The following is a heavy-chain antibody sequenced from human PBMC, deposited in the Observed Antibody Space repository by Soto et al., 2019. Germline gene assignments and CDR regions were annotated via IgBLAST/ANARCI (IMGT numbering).Heavy chain of an antibody. CDR2: INPNSGGT. D-gene: IGHD6-13*01. CDR1: GYTFTGYY. CDR3: ARDQRVSSSWYYYYYGMDV. Sequence: VKVSCKASGYTFTGYYMHWVRQAPGQGLEWMGWINPNSGGTNYAQKFQGWVTMTRDTSISTAYMELSRLRSDDTAVYYCARDQRVSSSWYYYYYGMDVWGQGTTVTVSS. V-gene: IGHV1-2*04. J-gene: IGHJ6*02.